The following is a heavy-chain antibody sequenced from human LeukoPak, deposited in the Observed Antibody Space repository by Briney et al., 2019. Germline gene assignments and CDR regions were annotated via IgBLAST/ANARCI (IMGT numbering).Heavy chain of an antibody. Sequence: PSETLSLTCTVSGGSIISYYWSWVRQSAGKGLEWIGRIYPSGSTEYNTSLKSRVTMSVDMSKKQFSLKLTSATAADTAVYYCARLKFYDSTGYTPGYYMDVWGKGTTVTVSS. J-gene: IGHJ6*03. CDR3: ARLKFYDSTGYTPGYYMDV. CDR1: GGSIISYY. CDR2: IYPSGST. D-gene: IGHD3-22*01. V-gene: IGHV4-4*07.